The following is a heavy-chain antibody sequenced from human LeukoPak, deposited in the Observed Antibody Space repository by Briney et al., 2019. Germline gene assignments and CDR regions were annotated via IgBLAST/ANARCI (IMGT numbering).Heavy chain of an antibody. J-gene: IGHJ3*02. CDR3: ARAITGAFRIGAFDI. D-gene: IGHD7-27*01. CDR1: GYTFTGYY. CDR2: INPNSGGT. V-gene: IGHV1-2*02. Sequence: ASVKVSCKASGYTFTGYYMHWVRQAPGQGLEWMGWINPNSGGTNYAQKFQGRVTMTRDTSISTAYMELSRLRSDDTAVYYCARAITGAFRIGAFDIWGQGRMVIVSS.